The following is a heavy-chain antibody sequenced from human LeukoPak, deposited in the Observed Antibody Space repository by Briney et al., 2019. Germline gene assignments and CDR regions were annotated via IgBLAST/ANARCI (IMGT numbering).Heavy chain of an antibody. V-gene: IGHV4-34*01. CDR3: ARARIAASPFSA. CDR2: INHSGST. CDR1: GGSFSGYY. J-gene: IGHJ4*02. Sequence: PSETLSLTCALYGGSFSGYYWSWIRQPPGRGLEWIGEINHSGSTNYNPSLKSRVTISVDTSKNQFSLKLSSATAADTAVYYCARARIAASPFSAWGQRTLVTVSS. D-gene: IGHD6-6*01.